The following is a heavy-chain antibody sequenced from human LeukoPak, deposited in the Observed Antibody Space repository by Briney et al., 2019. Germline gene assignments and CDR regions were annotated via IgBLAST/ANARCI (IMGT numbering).Heavy chain of an antibody. D-gene: IGHD3-10*01. Sequence: PSETLSLTCAVYGGSFSGYYWSWIRQPPGKGLEWIGEINHSGSTNYNPSLKSRVTISVDTSKNQFSLKLSSVTAADTAVYYCARRDVLLWSGEFDYWGQGTLVTVSS. V-gene: IGHV4-34*01. CDR1: GGSFSGYY. CDR2: INHSGST. J-gene: IGHJ4*02. CDR3: ARRDVLLWSGEFDY.